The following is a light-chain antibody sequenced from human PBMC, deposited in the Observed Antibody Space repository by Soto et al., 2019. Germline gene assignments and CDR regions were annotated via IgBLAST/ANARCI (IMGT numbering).Light chain of an antibody. Sequence: EIVLTQSPGTLSLSPGERAALSCRASQSVSSSYLAWYQQKPGQAPRLLIYGASRRATGIPDRFSGSGSGTAFTLTISRLEPEDFAVYYCQQYNNWPTFGQGTKVDIK. CDR3: QQYNNWPT. CDR2: GAS. J-gene: IGKJ1*01. CDR1: QSVSSSY. V-gene: IGKV3-20*01.